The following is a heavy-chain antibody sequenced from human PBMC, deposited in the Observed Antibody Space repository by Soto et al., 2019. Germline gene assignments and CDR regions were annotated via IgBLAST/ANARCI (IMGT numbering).Heavy chain of an antibody. CDR1: GGSFSGYY. Sequence: SETLSLTCAVYGGSFSGYYWSWIRQPPGKGLEWIGEINHSGSTNYNPSLKSRVTISVDTSKNQFSLKLSSVTAADTAVYYCARGRGYSYGVNDYWGQGTLVT. CDR3: ARGRGYSYGVNDY. J-gene: IGHJ4*02. V-gene: IGHV4-34*01. CDR2: INHSGST. D-gene: IGHD5-18*01.